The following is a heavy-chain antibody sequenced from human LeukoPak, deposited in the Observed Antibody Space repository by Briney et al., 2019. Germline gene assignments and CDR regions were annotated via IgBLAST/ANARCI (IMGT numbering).Heavy chain of an antibody. CDR1: GYTFTGYY. D-gene: IGHD4-11*01. Sequence: ASVKISCKASGYTFTGYYMHWVRQAPGQGLEWMGWMNPNSGNTGYAQKFQGRVTMTRNTSISTAYMELSSLRSEDTAVYYCARLNYHPGVAPYYYYGMDVWGQGTTVTVSS. J-gene: IGHJ6*02. V-gene: IGHV1-8*02. CDR3: ARLNYHPGVAPYYYYGMDV. CDR2: MNPNSGNT.